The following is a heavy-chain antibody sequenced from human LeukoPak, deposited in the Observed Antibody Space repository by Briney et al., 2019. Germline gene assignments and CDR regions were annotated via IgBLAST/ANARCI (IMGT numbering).Heavy chain of an antibody. CDR1: GGSISSSSYY. D-gene: IGHD1-26*01. CDR3: AREGALLRDFDY. CDR2: IYHSGST. V-gene: IGHV4-39*07. Sequence: SETLSLTCTVSGGSISSSSYYWGWVRQPPGKGLEWIGSIYHSGSTYYNPSLKSRVTISVDTSKNQFSLKLSSVTAADTAVYYCAREGALLRDFDYWGQGTLVTVSS. J-gene: IGHJ4*02.